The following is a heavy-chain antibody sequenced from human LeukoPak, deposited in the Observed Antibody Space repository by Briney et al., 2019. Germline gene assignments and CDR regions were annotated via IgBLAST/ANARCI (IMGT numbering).Heavy chain of an antibody. CDR2: IYYNGST. CDR3: ARTSLGGAWFDP. CDR1: GGSISSGDYY. J-gene: IGHJ5*02. Sequence: SETLSLTCTVSGGSISSGDYYWSWIRQPPGKGLEWIGYIYYNGSTYYNPSLKSRVTISVDTSKNQYSLKLSSVTAADTAVYYCARTSLGGAWFDPWGQGTLVTVSS. D-gene: IGHD3-10*01. V-gene: IGHV4-30-4*08.